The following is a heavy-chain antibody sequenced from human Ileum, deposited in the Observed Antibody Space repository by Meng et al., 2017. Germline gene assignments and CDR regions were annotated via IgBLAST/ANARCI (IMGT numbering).Heavy chain of an antibody. CDR3: GRGHYGLDY. CDR1: GFTFKDHY. Sequence: QVELVESGGGLDNPGGSLRLSCAVSGFTFKDHYMTWIRQAPGKGLEWVSYITSSGNAMYYADSVKGRFTVSRDNTKNSLYLQMNSLRAEDSALYYCGRGHYGLDYWGPGTLVTVSS. V-gene: IGHV3-11*01. CDR2: ITSSGNAM. D-gene: IGHD4-17*01. J-gene: IGHJ4*02.